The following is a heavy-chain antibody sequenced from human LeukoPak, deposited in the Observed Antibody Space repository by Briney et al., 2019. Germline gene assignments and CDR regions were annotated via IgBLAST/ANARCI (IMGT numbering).Heavy chain of an antibody. Sequence: PSETLSLTCTVSGGSISSSSYYWGWIRQPPGKGLEWIGSLYYRGSTYYNPSLKSRVTISVDTSKNQFSLKMTSVTAADTAVYYCARHAGSTYYYYYTDVWGKGTTVTISS. CDR3: ARHAGSTYYYYYTDV. V-gene: IGHV4-39*01. J-gene: IGHJ6*03. CDR2: LYYRGST. D-gene: IGHD3-10*01. CDR1: GGSISSSSYY.